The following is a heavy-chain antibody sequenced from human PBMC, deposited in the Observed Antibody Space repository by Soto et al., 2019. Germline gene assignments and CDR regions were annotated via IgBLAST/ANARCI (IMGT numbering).Heavy chain of an antibody. CDR2: ISSSGSFI. CDR3: AREPEGIAAALDY. Sequence: LXXSCTCCRVPFRTCGMNWVRRAPGGGLEWVASISSSGSFIYYADSVKGRFTISRDDAEKSLYLQMDSLRAEGTALYYCAREPEGIAAALDYWGQGTLVTVYS. CDR1: RVPFRTCG. D-gene: IGHD6-13*01. V-gene: IGHV3-21*01. J-gene: IGHJ4*02.